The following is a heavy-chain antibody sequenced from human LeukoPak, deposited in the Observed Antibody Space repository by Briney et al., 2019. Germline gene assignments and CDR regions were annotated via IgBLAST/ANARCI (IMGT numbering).Heavy chain of an antibody. CDR3: ARDRAWNYFDY. J-gene: IGHJ4*02. D-gene: IGHD3-3*01. CDR2: ISNDGSRK. Sequence: GGSLRLSCAASGFTFSSYSMNWVRQAPGKGLEWVAIISNDGSRKYYAHSVEGRFTISRDNSKNTLYLQMDSLRAEDTAVYYCARDRAWNYFDYWGQGTLVTVSS. V-gene: IGHV3-30*03. CDR1: GFTFSSYS.